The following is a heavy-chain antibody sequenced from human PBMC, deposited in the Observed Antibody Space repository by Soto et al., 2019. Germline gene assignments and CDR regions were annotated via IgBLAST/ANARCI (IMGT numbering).Heavy chain of an antibody. CDR1: GYTFTSYA. D-gene: IGHD6-19*01. V-gene: IGHV1-3*01. Sequence: ASVKVSCKASGYTFTSYAMHWVRQAPGQRLEWMGWINAGNGNTKYSQKFQGRVTITRDTSASTAYMELSSLRSEDTAVYYCATDLLTAVAGEEGYWGQGTLVTVSS. J-gene: IGHJ4*02. CDR3: ATDLLTAVAGEEGY. CDR2: INAGNGNT.